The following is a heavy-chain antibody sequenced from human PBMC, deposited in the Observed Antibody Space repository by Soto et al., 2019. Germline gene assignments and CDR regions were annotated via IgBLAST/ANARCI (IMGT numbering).Heavy chain of an antibody. CDR1: GFTFSAYW. Sequence: EVQLVESGGGLVQPGGSLRLSCAASGFTFSAYWMSWVRQTPGKGLEWVANIKHDGSEKYYVDSVKGRFTISRDNAKNSLFLEMNGLGAGDTAVFYCAIITRGFSMDVWGQGTTVTVSS. D-gene: IGHD1-20*01. J-gene: IGHJ6*02. V-gene: IGHV3-7*01. CDR3: AIITRGFSMDV. CDR2: IKHDGSEK.